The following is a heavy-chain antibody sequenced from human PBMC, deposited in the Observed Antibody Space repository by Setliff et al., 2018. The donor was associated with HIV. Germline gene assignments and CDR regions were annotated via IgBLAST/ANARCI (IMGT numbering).Heavy chain of an antibody. CDR2: ISYDGSRT. J-gene: IGHJ4*02. D-gene: IGHD3-22*01. Sequence: GGSLRLSCVASGFTFRTFAMHWVRQGPGKGLEWVSVISYDGSRTYYADSVKGRFTISRDNAKNSLYLQMNSLRAEDTAVYYCATGYFYDSSGYKHWGQGTLVTVSS. V-gene: IGHV3-30*07. CDR1: GFTFRTFA. CDR3: ATGYFYDSSGYKH.